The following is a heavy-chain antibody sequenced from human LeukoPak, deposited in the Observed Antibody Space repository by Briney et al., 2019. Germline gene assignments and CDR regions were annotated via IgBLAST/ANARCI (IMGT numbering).Heavy chain of an antibody. CDR1: GGPFNGYY. Sequence: PSETLSLTCTIYGGPFNGYYWSWIRQPPGKGLEWIGEINHSGTTNYNPSLESRVTISVDTSKNQFPLKLSSMTAADTAVYYCARGGSYPTSNDYWGQGTLVTVSS. D-gene: IGHD1-26*01. J-gene: IGHJ4*02. V-gene: IGHV4-34*01. CDR2: INHSGTT. CDR3: ARGGSYPTSNDY.